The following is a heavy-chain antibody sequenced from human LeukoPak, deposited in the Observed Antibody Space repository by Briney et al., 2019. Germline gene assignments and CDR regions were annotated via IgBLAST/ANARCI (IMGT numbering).Heavy chain of an antibody. V-gene: IGHV7-4-1*02. CDR2: INTNTGNP. D-gene: IGHD2-2*01. CDR1: GYTFTSYA. J-gene: IGHJ4*02. CDR3: ARILHCSFTSCTPAGFDY. Sequence: ASVKVSCKASGYTFTSYAMNWVRQAPGQGLEWMGWINTNTGNPTYAQGFTGRFVFSLDTSVSTAYLQISSLKAEDTAVYYCARILHCSFTSCTPAGFDYWGQGTLVTVSS.